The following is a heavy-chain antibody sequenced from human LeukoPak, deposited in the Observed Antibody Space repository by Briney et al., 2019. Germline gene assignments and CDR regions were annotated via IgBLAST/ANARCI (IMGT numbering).Heavy chain of an antibody. J-gene: IGHJ4*02. CDR3: AKDMGYCSSATCYGLDY. Sequence: PGGSLRLSCAASGFTFSSYGMHWVRQAPGKGLEWVAVISYDGSNKYYADSVKGRFTISRDNSKNTLFLQMNSLRAEDTAIYYCAKDMGYCSSATCYGLDYWGQGTLVTVSS. V-gene: IGHV3-30*18. CDR1: GFTFSSYG. CDR2: ISYDGSNK. D-gene: IGHD2-2*01.